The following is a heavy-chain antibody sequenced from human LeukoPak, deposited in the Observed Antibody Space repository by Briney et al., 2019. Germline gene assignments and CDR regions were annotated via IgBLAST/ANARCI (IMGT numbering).Heavy chain of an antibody. CDR1: GGSFSGYY. CDR3: ARGLPNWNPAARSSSLFFDY. D-gene: IGHD1-1*01. CDR2: INHSGST. Sequence: PSETLSLTCAVYGGSFSGYYWSWIRQPPGKGLEWIGEINHSGSTNYNPSLKSRVTISVDTSKNQFSLKLSSVTAADTAVYYCARGLPNWNPAARSSSLFFDYWGQGTLVTVSS. V-gene: IGHV4-34*01. J-gene: IGHJ4*02.